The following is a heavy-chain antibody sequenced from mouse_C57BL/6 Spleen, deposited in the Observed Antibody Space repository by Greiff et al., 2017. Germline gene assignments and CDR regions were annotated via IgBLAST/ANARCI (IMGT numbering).Heavy chain of an antibody. CDR2: INPNYGTT. V-gene: IGHV1-39*01. D-gene: IGHD1-1*01. Sequence: VQLQQSGPELVKPGASVKISCKASGYSFTDYNMNWVKQSNGKSLEWIGVINPNYGTTSYNQKFKGKGTLTVDQSSSTAYMQLNSLTSEDSAVYYCARRDYYGSSYNWYFDVWGTGTTVTVSS. J-gene: IGHJ1*03. CDR3: ARRDYYGSSYNWYFDV. CDR1: GYSFTDYN.